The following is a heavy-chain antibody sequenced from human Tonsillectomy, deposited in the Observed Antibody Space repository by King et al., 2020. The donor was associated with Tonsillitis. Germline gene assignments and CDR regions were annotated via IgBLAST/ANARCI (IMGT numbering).Heavy chain of an antibody. Sequence: VQLVESGGGLVQPGGSLRLSCAASGFTFRSYEMNWVRQAPGKGLEWVSYISSSGSTINYADSVKGRFTISRDNAKNSLYLQMNSLRAEDTAVYYCPRDKDYYYYMDVWGKGTTVTVSS. J-gene: IGHJ6*03. V-gene: IGHV3-48*03. CDR2: ISSSGSTI. CDR3: PRDKDYYYYMDV. CDR1: GFTFRSYE.